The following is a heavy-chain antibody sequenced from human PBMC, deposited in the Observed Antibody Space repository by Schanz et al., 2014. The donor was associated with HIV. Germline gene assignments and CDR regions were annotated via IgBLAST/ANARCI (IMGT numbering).Heavy chain of an antibody. CDR2: ISYDGSNK. J-gene: IGHJ4*02. CDR1: GFTFSSYA. D-gene: IGHD1-26*01. V-gene: IGHV3-30-3*02. Sequence: QVQLVESGGGVVQPGRSLRLSCAASGFTFSSYAMYWVRQAPGKGLEWVAVISYDGSNKYYADSVKGRFTISRDNSKNTVYLQMNSLRAEDTAIYYCAKNGITDYFDYWGQGSLVTVSS. CDR3: AKNGITDYFDY.